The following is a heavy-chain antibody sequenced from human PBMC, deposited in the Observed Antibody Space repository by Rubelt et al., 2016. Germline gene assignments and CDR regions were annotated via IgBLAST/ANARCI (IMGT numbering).Heavy chain of an antibody. CDR2: INHSGST. CDR3: ARVTGGSSDY. V-gene: IGHV4-34*01. Sequence: QVQLQQWGAGLLKPSETLSLTCAVYGGSFSGYYWSWIRQPPGKGLEWIGEINHSGSTNYNPSLKSRVTISVDTSKNQSSLKLSSVTAADTAVYYCARVTGGSSDYWGQGTLVTVSS. J-gene: IGHJ4*02. CDR1: GGSFSGYY. D-gene: IGHD3-16*01.